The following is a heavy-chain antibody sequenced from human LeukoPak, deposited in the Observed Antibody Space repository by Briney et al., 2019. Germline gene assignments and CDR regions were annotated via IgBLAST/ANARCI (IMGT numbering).Heavy chain of an antibody. D-gene: IGHD3-22*01. V-gene: IGHV3-30*02. Sequence: GGSLRLSCAASGFTSSNAWMSWVRQAPGKGLEWVAFIRYDGSNKYYADSVKGRFTISRDNSKNTLYLQMNSLRAEDTAVYYCAKEDYYDSSGPDYWGQGTLVTVSS. CDR2: IRYDGSNK. J-gene: IGHJ4*02. CDR1: GFTSSNAW. CDR3: AKEDYYDSSGPDY.